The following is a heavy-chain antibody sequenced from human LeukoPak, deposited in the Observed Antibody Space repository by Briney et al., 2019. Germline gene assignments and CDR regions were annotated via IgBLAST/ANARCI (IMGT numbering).Heavy chain of an antibody. CDR2: ISGSGDST. CDR3: AKGPYCGGDCYYYFDY. CDR1: GFTLRSYV. J-gene: IGHJ4*02. D-gene: IGHD2-21*02. Sequence: GGSLRLSCVASGFTLRSYVMNWVRQTPGKGLEWVSSISGSGDSTFYADSVKGRFTISRDNSKNTLYLQMNSLRAEDTAVYYCAKGPYCGGDCYYYFDYWGQGTLVTVSS. V-gene: IGHV3-23*01.